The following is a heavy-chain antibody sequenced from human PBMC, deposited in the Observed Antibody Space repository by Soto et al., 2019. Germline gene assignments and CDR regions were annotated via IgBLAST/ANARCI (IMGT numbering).Heavy chain of an antibody. CDR1: GGSISSGGYS. CDR2: IYYSGRT. CDR3: ARKRCSGGSCYWFDS. Sequence: SETLSLTCAVSGGSISSGGYSWSWIRQPPGKGLEWVGSIYYSGRTHYNPSLKSRVTISVDTSKSQFSLRLISVTAADTAVYYCARKRCSGGSCYWFDSWGQGTLVTRLL. J-gene: IGHJ5*01. D-gene: IGHD2-15*01. V-gene: IGHV4-30-2*03.